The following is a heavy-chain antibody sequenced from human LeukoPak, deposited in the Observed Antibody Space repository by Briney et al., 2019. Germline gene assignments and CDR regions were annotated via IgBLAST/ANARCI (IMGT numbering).Heavy chain of an antibody. V-gene: IGHV3-43D*03. CDR1: GFTFDDYA. CDR3: AKDQNVMVRGTTYLPIDY. D-gene: IGHD3-10*01. CDR2: ISWDGGST. J-gene: IGHJ4*02. Sequence: PGGSLILSCAASGFTFDDYAMHWVRQAPGKGLEWVSLISWDGGSTYYADSVKGRFTISRDNSKNSLYLQMNSLRAEDTALYYCAKDQNVMVRGTTYLPIDYWGQGTLVTVSS.